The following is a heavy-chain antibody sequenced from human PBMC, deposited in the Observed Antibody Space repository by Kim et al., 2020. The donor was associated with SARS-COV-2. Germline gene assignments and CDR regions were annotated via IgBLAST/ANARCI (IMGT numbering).Heavy chain of an antibody. CDR3: AKDRTTVTTPDY. CDR2: ISFDGSNK. J-gene: IGHJ4*02. V-gene: IGHV3-30*18. D-gene: IGHD4-17*01. Sequence: GGSLRLSCAASGFTFSSYGMHWVRQAPGKGLEWVAVISFDGSNKYYADSVKGRFTISRDNSKNTLYLQMSSLRAEDTAVYYCAKDRTTVTTPDYWGQGTL. CDR1: GFTFSSYG.